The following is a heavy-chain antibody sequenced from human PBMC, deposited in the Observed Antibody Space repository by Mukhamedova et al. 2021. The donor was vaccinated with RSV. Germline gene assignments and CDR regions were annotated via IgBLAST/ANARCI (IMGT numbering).Heavy chain of an antibody. V-gene: IGHV4-59*10. CDR3: ARSDVVVVVAATVDYYYYGMDV. D-gene: IGHD2-15*01. Sequence: GLEWIGRIYTSGSTNYNPSLKSRVTMSVDTSKNQFSLKLSSVTAADTAVYYCARSDVVVVVAATVDYYYYGMDVWGQGTTVTVSS. CDR2: IYTSGST. J-gene: IGHJ6*02.